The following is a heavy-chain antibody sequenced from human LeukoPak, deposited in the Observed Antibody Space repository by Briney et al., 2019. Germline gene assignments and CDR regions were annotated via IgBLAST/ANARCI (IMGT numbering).Heavy chain of an antibody. CDR3: ARGLYSGYADYFDY. D-gene: IGHD5-12*01. CDR2: INHSGST. CDR1: GGSFSGYY. J-gene: IGHJ4*02. V-gene: IGHV4-34*01. Sequence: SETLSLTCAVYGGSFSGYYWSWIRQPPGKGLEWIGEINHSGSTNYNPSLKSRVTISVDTSKNQFSLKLSSVTAADKAVYYCARGLYSGYADYFDYWGQGTPVTVSP.